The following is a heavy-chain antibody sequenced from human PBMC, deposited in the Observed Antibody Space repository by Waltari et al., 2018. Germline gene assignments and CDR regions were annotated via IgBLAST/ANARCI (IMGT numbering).Heavy chain of an antibody. CDR3: AKRIVGGPFDV. Sequence: QVHLVQSGAEVRKPGSSAKVSCEASGGSFGTYAISWVRQAPGQGLEWMGGIIPIYGTPNYAQKFQGRVNVAADELTTTAYMELSSLRSDDTAVYYCAKRIVGGPFDVWGQGTMVTVSS. CDR2: IIPIYGTP. D-gene: IGHD1-26*01. CDR1: GGSFGTYA. V-gene: IGHV1-69*12. J-gene: IGHJ3*01.